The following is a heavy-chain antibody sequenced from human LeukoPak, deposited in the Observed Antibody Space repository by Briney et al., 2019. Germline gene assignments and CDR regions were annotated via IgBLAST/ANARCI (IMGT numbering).Heavy chain of an antibody. CDR3: ARDAVDTANAV. CDR2: INSDGSIT. J-gene: IGHJ6*02. V-gene: IGHV3-74*01. D-gene: IGHD5-18*01. CDR1: GFTFTTYW. Sequence: GGSLRLSCAASGFTFTTYWMHWVRQAPGRGLVWVSHINSDGSITSYADSVKGRFTISRDNAKNTLYLQMNSLRAEDTAVYYCARDAVDTANAVWGQGTTVTVSS.